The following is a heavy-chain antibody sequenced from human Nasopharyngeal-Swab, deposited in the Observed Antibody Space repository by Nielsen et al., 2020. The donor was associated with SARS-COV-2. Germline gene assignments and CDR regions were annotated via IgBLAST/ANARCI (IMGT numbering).Heavy chain of an antibody. CDR1: GFTYDDYA. V-gene: IGHV3-9*01. Sequence: SLKISCAASGFTYDDYAMHWVRQAPGKGLEWVSGITWNGGAAYSDSVKGRFTISRDNARNSLYLQMNSLRADDTALYYCTKGRADYSNPSFDNWGQGTLVTVSS. J-gene: IGHJ4*02. CDR3: TKGRADYSNPSFDN. CDR2: ITWNGGA. D-gene: IGHD4-11*01.